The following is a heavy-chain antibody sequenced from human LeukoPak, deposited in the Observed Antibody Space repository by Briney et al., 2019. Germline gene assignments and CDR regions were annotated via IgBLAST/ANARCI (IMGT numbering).Heavy chain of an antibody. Sequence: GGSLRLSCAASGFTFSSYGMHWVRQASGKGLEWVGRIRSKANSYATAYAASVKGRFTISRDDSKNTAYLQMNSLKTEDTAVYYCTRILWWGSGEHRLNAFDIWGQGTMVAVSS. CDR3: TRILWWGSGEHRLNAFDI. CDR1: GFTFSSYG. V-gene: IGHV3-73*01. D-gene: IGHD2-21*01. J-gene: IGHJ3*02. CDR2: IRSKANSYAT.